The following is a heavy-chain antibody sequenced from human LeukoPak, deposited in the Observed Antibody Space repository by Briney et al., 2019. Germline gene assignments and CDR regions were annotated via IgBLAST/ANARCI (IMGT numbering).Heavy chain of an antibody. V-gene: IGHV4-34*01. CDR3: ARRIYYSSPNDY. Sequence: PSETLSLTCTVSGGSISSYYWSWIRQPPGKGLEWIGEINHSGSTNYNPSLKSRVTISVDTSKDQFSLKLSSVTAADTAVYYCARRIYYSSPNDYWGQGTLVTVSS. J-gene: IGHJ4*02. CDR2: INHSGST. D-gene: IGHD6-13*01. CDR1: GGSISSYY.